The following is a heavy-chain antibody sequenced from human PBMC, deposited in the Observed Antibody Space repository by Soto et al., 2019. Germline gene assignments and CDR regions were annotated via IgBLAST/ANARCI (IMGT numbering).Heavy chain of an antibody. D-gene: IGHD2-15*01. CDR2: IIPIFGTA. V-gene: IGHV1-69*13. CDR1: GGTFSSYA. J-gene: IGHJ6*02. Sequence: ASVKVSCKASGGTFSSYAISWARQAPGQGLEWMGGIIPIFGTANYAKKIQSGVTITADESTNTAYMELSSLRSEDTAVYYCARVGCSGGSCYYYYYGMDVWGQGTTVTVS. CDR3: ARVGCSGGSCYYYYYGMDV.